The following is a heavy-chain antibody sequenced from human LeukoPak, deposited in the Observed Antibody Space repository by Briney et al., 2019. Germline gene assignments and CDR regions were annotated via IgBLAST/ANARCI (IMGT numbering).Heavy chain of an antibody. D-gene: IGHD4-23*01. CDR1: GFTFDDYG. CDR3: ARRAGGYSHPYDY. J-gene: IGHJ4*02. Sequence: PGGSLRLSCAASGFTFDDYGMTWVRQAPGKGLKWVSLIYSGGTTYYADSVKGRFTISRDNSKNTLYLQMNSLRAEDTAVYYCARRAGGYSHPYDYWGQGILVTVSS. CDR2: IYSGGTT. V-gene: IGHV3-53*01.